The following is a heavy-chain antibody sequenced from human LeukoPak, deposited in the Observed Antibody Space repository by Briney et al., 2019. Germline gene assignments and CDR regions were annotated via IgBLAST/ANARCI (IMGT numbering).Heavy chain of an antibody. CDR1: GFTFSNYA. Sequence: GVLRLSCAVSGFTFSNYAMTWVRPAPEKGLEWVSAISGSGGNTYYADSVKGRFTISRDNSKNTLYLQMTSLRAEDTAEYYCAKGPLTEVAGTTWDYWGQGTLVIVSS. D-gene: IGHD6-19*01. CDR3: AKGPLTEVAGTTWDY. CDR2: ISGSGGNT. J-gene: IGHJ4*02. V-gene: IGHV3-23*01.